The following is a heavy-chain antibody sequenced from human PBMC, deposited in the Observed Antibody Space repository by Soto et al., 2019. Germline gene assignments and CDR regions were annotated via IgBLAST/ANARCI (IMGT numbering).Heavy chain of an antibody. Sequence: QVQLVQSGAEEKKPGASVKVSCKASGYTFTSYAMHWVRQAPGQRLEWMGWINAGNGNTKYSQKFQARVTIPRDTSASTAYMEPSSLRSEDTAVYCCARSIVVVPALDYWGQGTLVTVSS. CDR1: GYTFTSYA. CDR2: INAGNGNT. J-gene: IGHJ4*02. CDR3: ARSIVVVPALDY. V-gene: IGHV1-3*05. D-gene: IGHD2-21*02.